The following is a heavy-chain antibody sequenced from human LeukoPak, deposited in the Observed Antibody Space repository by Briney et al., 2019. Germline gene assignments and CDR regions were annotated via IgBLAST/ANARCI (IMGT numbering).Heavy chain of an antibody. CDR1: GFTFNTYT. Sequence: GGSLRLSCAASGFTFNTYTMNWVRQAPGKGLEWVSYISGSSGIIDYADSVRGRFTISRDNAKNSLYLQMNSLRAEDTALYYCANGDYVGYSQHWGQGTLVTVSS. J-gene: IGHJ1*01. V-gene: IGHV3-48*01. CDR3: ANGDYVGYSQH. CDR2: ISGSSGII. D-gene: IGHD4-17*01.